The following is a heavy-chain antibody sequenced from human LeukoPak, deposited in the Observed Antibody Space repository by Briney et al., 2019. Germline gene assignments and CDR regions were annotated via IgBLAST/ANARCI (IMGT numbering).Heavy chain of an antibody. CDR1: GFTFSDYY. CDR3: ARDTYDILTGYLSFFDY. V-gene: IGHV3-11*06. J-gene: IGHJ4*02. D-gene: IGHD3-9*01. CDR2: ISSSSSYT. Sequence: PGGSLRLSCAASGFTFSDYYMSWIRQAPGKGLEWVSYISSSSSYTNYADSVKGRFTISRDNAKNSLYLQMNSLRAEDTAVYYCARDTYDILTGYLSFFDYWGQGTLVTASS.